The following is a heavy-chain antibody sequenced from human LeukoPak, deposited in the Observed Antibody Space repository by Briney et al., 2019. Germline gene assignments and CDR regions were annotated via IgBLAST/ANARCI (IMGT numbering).Heavy chain of an antibody. V-gene: IGHV3-23*01. CDR2: ISGSGDNT. CDR3: AKTGGYSASGSYY. D-gene: IGHD6-13*01. Sequence: GGSLRLSCAASGFTFNSYAMSWVRQAPGKGLEWVSGISGSGDNTYYADSVKGRFTASRDNSKNTLYLQMNSLRAEDTARYYCAKTGGYSASGSYYWGLGTLVTVSS. CDR1: GFTFNSYA. J-gene: IGHJ4*02.